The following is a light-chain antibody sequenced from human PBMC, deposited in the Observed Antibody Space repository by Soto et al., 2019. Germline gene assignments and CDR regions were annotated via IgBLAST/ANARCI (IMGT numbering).Light chain of an antibody. Sequence: DIQMTQSPSSLSASVGHTVTITYRASQDVRSDLGWYQHKPGKAPKRLIYAASRLQGGVPSRFSGSGSGTDFTLTIGSLQPEDSATYYCLQHDSFPYTFGQGTRLEI. V-gene: IGKV1-17*01. J-gene: IGKJ2*01. CDR3: LQHDSFPYT. CDR1: QDVRSD. CDR2: AAS.